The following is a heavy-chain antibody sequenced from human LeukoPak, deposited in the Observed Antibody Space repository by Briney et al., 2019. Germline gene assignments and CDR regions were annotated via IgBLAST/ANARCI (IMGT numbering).Heavy chain of an antibody. Sequence: GRSLRLSCAASGFTFDDYAMHWVRQAPGKGLEWVSGISWNSGSIGYADSVKGRFTISRDNAKNSLYLQMNSLRAEDTSLYYCAKEEAVAGPFDYWGQGTVATVPS. CDR3: AKEEAVAGPFDY. V-gene: IGHV3-9*01. D-gene: IGHD6-19*01. J-gene: IGHJ4*02. CDR1: GFTFDDYA. CDR2: ISWNSGSI.